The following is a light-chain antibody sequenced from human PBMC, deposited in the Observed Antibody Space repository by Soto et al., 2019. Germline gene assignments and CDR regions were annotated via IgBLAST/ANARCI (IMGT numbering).Light chain of an antibody. Sequence: EIVLTQSPGTLSLSPGEGATLSCRASQSVSNSYLAWYQQKPGQAPRLLIYGASSRATGIPDRFSGSGSGTDFTLTISRLEPEDFAVYYCQQYASSPGTFGQGTKVEIK. CDR1: QSVSNSY. J-gene: IGKJ1*01. V-gene: IGKV3-20*01. CDR2: GAS. CDR3: QQYASSPGT.